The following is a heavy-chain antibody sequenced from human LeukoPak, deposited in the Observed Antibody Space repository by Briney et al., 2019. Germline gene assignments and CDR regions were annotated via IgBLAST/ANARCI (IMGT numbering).Heavy chain of an antibody. CDR2: IYYSGST. CDR3: ARDRMGATVVTSHYFDY. Sequence: ASETLSLTCTVSGGSISSSSYYWGWIRQPPGKGLEWIGSIYYSGSTYYNPSLKSRVTISVDTSKNQFSLELSSVTAADTAVYYCARDRMGATVVTSHYFDYWGQGTLVTVSS. CDR1: GGSISSSSYY. D-gene: IGHD4-23*01. J-gene: IGHJ4*02. V-gene: IGHV4-39*07.